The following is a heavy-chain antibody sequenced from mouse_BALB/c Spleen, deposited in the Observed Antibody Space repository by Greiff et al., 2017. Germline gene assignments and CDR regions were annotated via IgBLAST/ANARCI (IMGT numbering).Heavy chain of an antibody. CDR1: GFTFSSYT. V-gene: IGHV5-6-4*01. CDR3: TTLWLRRGLY. J-gene: IGHJ2*01. Sequence: EVMLVESGGDLVKPGGSLKLSCAASGFTFSSYTMSWVRQTPEKRLEWVATISSGGSYTYYPDSVKGRFTISRDNAKNTLYLQMSSLKSEDTAMYYCTTLWLRRGLYWGQGTTLTVSS. D-gene: IGHD2-2*01. CDR2: ISSGGSYT.